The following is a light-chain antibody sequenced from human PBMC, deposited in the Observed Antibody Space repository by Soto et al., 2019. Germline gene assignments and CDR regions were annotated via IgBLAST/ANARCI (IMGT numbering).Light chain of an antibody. CDR3: LHDYNFPRT. Sequence: AIQMTQSPSSLSASVGDRVTITCRASQGISNELGWYQQKPGRAPKLLIYAASSLQSWVPSRFGGSGSGTDVTLTIISLQPEDFATYYWLHDYNFPRTFGQGTKVDIK. J-gene: IGKJ1*01. V-gene: IGKV1-6*01. CDR1: QGISNE. CDR2: AAS.